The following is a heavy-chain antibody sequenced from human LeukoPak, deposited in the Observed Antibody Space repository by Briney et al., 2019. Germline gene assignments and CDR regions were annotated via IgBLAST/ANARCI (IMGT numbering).Heavy chain of an antibody. Sequence: GGSLRLSCAASGFTFSSYEMNWVRQAPGKGLEWVSYISSSGSTIYYADSVKGRFTISRDNAKNSLYLQMNSLRAEDTAVYYCARVGQWRSFGYWGQGTLVTVSS. CDR2: ISSSGSTI. V-gene: IGHV3-48*03. J-gene: IGHJ4*02. D-gene: IGHD6-19*01. CDR3: ARVGQWRSFGY. CDR1: GFTFSSYE.